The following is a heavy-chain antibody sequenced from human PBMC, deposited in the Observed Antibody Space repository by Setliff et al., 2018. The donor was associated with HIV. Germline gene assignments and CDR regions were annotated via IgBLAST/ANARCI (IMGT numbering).Heavy chain of an antibody. CDR2: INWRSEK. V-gene: IGHV3-48*01. Sequence: GGSLRLSCAASGFSFGDFTFNWVRQAPGKGLEWLCYINWRSEKYYADSVKGRFTNSRDNGKNSLYLQMNSLRAEDTAVYYCVRDKSWAFDYWGQGTLVTVSS. J-gene: IGHJ4*02. CDR3: VRDKSWAFDY. CDR1: GFSFGDFT.